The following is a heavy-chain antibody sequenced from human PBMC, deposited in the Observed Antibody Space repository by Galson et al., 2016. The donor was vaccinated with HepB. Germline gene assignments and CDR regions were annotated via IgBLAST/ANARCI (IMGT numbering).Heavy chain of an antibody. CDR2: ISGSGEDT. Sequence: SLRLSCAASGFTFAGYAMSCVRQAPGKGLEWVSAISGSGEDTYYADPVLGRFSISRDNFRNTLYLQMNSLRVEDTAVYYCAKDLGTRGNYYYYGMDVWGQGTTVTVSS. CDR1: GFTFAGYA. J-gene: IGHJ6*02. V-gene: IGHV3-23*01. D-gene: IGHD2-15*01. CDR3: AKDLGTRGNYYYYGMDV.